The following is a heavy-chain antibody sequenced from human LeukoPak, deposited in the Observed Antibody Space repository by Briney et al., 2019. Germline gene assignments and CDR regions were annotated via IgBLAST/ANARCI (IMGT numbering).Heavy chain of an antibody. Sequence: SEPLSLPCTVSGGSISSSSYFWGWIRQPPGKGLEWIGCIYYSGSTYYNPSLKSLVTISVDTSKNQFSLKLSSVTAADTAVYYCARQADIVVVPAAMEFDYWGQGTLVTASS. CDR1: GGSISSSSYF. J-gene: IGHJ4*02. V-gene: IGHV4-39*01. CDR3: ARQADIVVVPAAMEFDY. CDR2: IYYSGST. D-gene: IGHD2-2*01.